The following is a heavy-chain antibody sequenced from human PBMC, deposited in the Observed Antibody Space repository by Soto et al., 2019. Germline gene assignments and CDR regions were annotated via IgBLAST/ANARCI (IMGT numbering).Heavy chain of an antibody. CDR2: IWYDGSSE. D-gene: IGHD3-10*01. J-gene: IGHJ3*02. CDR1: GFTFSNYG. CDR3: ARVPGSGTYYDNRIANDAFDI. V-gene: IGHV3-33*01. Sequence: PGGSLRLSCAASGFTFSNYGVHWVRQAPCKGLEWVAVIWYDGSSEYYTESVKGRFTISRDNSKNTLYLQMNSLRAEDTAVYYCARVPGSGTYYDNRIANDAFDIWGQGTMVTVSS.